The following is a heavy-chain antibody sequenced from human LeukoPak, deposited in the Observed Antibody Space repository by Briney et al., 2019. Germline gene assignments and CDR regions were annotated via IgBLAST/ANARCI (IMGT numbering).Heavy chain of an antibody. CDR3: ARVTGSGHYYYFYYMDV. V-gene: IGHV4-38-2*02. CDR1: DYSINSDYY. D-gene: IGHD3-10*01. Sequence: PSETLSLTCTVSDYSINSDYYWGWIRRPPGKGLEWIGSISHSGITYYNPSLKSRVTISVDMSKNQFSLKLSSVTAADTAVYYCARVTGSGHYYYFYYMDVWGKGTTVTVSS. J-gene: IGHJ6*03. CDR2: ISHSGIT.